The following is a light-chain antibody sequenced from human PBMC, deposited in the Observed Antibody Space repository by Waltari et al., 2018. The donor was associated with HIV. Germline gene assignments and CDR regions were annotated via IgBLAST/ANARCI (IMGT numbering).Light chain of an antibody. Sequence: EIALPQSPGTLSLSPGERATLSCRASQTLSSTYLAWYQQKPGQAPRLLIYGASSRATGIPDRFSGSGSGTDFTLTISSLEPEDCAVYYCQQYIGSPRTFGQGTKVELK. J-gene: IGKJ1*01. CDR2: GAS. CDR1: QTLSSTY. CDR3: QQYIGSPRT. V-gene: IGKV3-20*01.